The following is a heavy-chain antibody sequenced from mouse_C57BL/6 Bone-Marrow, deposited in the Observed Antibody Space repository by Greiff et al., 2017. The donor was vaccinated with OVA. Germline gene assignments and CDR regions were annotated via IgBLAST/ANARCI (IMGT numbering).Heavy chain of an antibody. CDR1: GYTFTSYW. J-gene: IGHJ4*01. D-gene: IGHD2-4*01. CDR3: TRGDDYSYYYAMDY. Sequence: VQLQQSGTVLARPGASVKMSCKTSGYTFTSYWMHWVKQRPGQGLEWIGAIYPGNSDTSYNQKFKGKAKLTAVTSASTAYMELSSLTNEDSAVYYCTRGDDYSYYYAMDYWGQGTSVTVSS. CDR2: IYPGNSDT. V-gene: IGHV1-5*01.